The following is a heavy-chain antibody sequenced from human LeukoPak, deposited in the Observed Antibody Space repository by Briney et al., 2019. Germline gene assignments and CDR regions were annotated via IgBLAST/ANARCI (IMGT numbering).Heavy chain of an antibody. CDR3: AKALVGAAFTFDS. CDR1: GGSFSGYY. D-gene: IGHD1-26*01. J-gene: IGHJ4*02. CDR2: VPSSGSP. V-gene: IGHV4-59*12. Sequence: SETLSLTCAVYGGSFSGYYWSWIRQPPGKGLEWIAYVPSSGSPSYNPSLESRVIISLDTSKNQFSLKLTSVTAADTAVYYCAKALVGAAFTFDSWGQGTLVTVSS.